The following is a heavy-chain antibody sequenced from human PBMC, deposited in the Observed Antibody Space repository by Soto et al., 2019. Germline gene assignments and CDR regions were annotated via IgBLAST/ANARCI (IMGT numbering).Heavy chain of an antibody. J-gene: IGHJ4*02. V-gene: IGHV1-69*06. CDR1: GGTFSSYA. CDR2: IIPIFGTA. D-gene: IGHD2-15*01. CDR3: ATVGYCSGGSCYIGASGYFDY. Sequence: GASVKVSCKASGGTFSSYAISWVRQAPGQGLEWMGGIIPIFGTANYAQKFQGRVTMTEDTSTSTAYMELSSLRSEDTAVYYCATVGYCSGGSCYIGASGYFDYWGQGTLVTVSS.